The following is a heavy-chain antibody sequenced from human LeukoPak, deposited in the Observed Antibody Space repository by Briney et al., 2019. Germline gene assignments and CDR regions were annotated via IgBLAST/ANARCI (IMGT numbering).Heavy chain of an antibody. J-gene: IGHJ4*02. CDR1: GYTFTKYG. D-gene: IGHD6-19*01. V-gene: IGHV1-2*02. Sequence: ASVKVSCKASGYTFTKYGITWVRQAPGQGLEWMGWINPNSGGTNYAQKFQGRVTMTRDTSISTAYMELSRLRSDDTAVYYCARDSSGPFDYWGQGTLVTVSS. CDR3: ARDSSGPFDY. CDR2: INPNSGGT.